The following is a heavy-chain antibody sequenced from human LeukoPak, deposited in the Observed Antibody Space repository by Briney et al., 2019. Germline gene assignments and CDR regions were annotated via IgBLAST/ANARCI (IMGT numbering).Heavy chain of an antibody. CDR1: GGSTSSSGYY. CDR3: ARHVGSGSAQYYYYYMDV. Sequence: SETLSLTCTVSGGSTSSSGYYWGWIRQPPGKGLEWIGSLYYSGSTYYNPSLKSRVTTSVDTSKNQFSLKLSSVTAADTAVYYCARHVGSGSAQYYYYYMDVWGKGTTVTVSS. CDR2: LYYSGST. D-gene: IGHD1-26*01. V-gene: IGHV4-39*01. J-gene: IGHJ6*03.